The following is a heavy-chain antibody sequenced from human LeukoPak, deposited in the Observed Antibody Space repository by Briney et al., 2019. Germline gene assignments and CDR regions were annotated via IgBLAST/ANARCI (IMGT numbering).Heavy chain of an antibody. CDR2: IFPSGGEI. D-gene: IGHD6-13*01. CDR3: ALSSSWYGGFFDY. J-gene: IGHJ4*02. V-gene: IGHV3-23*01. CDR1: GFTFSTFA. Sequence: GSLRLSCAASGFTFSTFAMIWVRQPPGKGLEWVSSIFPSGGEIHYADSVRGRFTISRDNSKSTLSLQMNSLRAEDTAVYYCALSSSWYGGFFDYWGQGTLVTVSS.